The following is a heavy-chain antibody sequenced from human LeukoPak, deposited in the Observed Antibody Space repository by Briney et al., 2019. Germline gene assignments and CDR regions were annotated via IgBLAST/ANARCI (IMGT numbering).Heavy chain of an antibody. CDR1: GFTFSSYG. V-gene: IGHV3-33*01. CDR2: IWYDGSNK. Sequence: PGGSLRLSCAASGFTFSSYGMHWVRQAPGKGLEWVAVIWYDGSNKYYADSVKGRFTISRDNSKNTLYLQMNSLRAEDTAVYYCARGQKVLAAAGMENWFDPWGQGTLVTVSS. CDR3: ARGQKVLAAAGMENWFDP. J-gene: IGHJ5*02. D-gene: IGHD6-13*01.